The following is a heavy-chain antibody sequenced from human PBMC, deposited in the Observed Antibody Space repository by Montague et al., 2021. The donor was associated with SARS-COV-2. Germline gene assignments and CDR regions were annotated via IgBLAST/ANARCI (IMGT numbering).Heavy chain of an antibody. V-gene: IGHV4-39*01. CDR2: VNYGGSN. D-gene: IGHD3-16*01. J-gene: IGHJ4*02. Sequence: SETLSLTCSVSDDSIRRNTYSWGWIRQPPGKGLVGIGSVNYGGSNYYHPSLKSRVTMSVDTTKSHFSLRLNSVTAADPAVYYGARHPTAYAYFFDYWGQGTLVTVSS. CDR1: DDSIRRNTYS. CDR3: ARHPTAYAYFFDY.